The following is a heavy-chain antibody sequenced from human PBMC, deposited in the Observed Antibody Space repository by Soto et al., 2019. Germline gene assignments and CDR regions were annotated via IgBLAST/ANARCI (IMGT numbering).Heavy chain of an antibody. J-gene: IGHJ6*02. V-gene: IGHV1-18*01. Sequence: QVQLVQSAGEVKKPGASVKVSCKASGYSFTSYGISWVRRAPGQGLEWMGGINPYNGHTQFVERFQGRVTMTTDTSTRTAYMELRNLRSDDTAHYYCARDRTIVPATHPWLDNSGMDVWGQGTTVIVSS. CDR3: ARDRTIVPATHPWLDNSGMDV. CDR2: INPYNGHT. CDR1: GYSFTSYG. D-gene: IGHD2-2*01.